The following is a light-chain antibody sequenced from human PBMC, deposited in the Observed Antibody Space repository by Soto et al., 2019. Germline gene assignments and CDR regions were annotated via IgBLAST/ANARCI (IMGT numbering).Light chain of an antibody. CDR1: QSVSSSY. Sequence: IVLTQSPGTLSLSPGERATLSCRASQSVSSSYLAWHQQKPGQPPRLLIYGASSRATGIPDRFSGSGSGTDFTLTISRLEPEDFAVYYCQQYGSSPTFGQGTQLAIK. V-gene: IGKV3-20*01. CDR3: QQYGSSPT. J-gene: IGKJ2*01. CDR2: GAS.